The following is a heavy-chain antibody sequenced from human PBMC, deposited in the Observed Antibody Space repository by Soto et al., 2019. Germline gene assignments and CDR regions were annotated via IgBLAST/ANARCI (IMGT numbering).Heavy chain of an antibody. D-gene: IGHD2-21*01. Sequence: PGGSLRLSCAASGFTVSSNYMSWVRQAPGKGLEWVSVIYSGGSTYYADSVKGRFTISRDNSKNTLYLQMNSLRAEDTAVYYCARVKFLDYYYYYGMDVWGQGTTVTVSS. J-gene: IGHJ6*02. V-gene: IGHV3-53*01. CDR2: IYSGGST. CDR1: GFTVSSNY. CDR3: ARVKFLDYYYYYGMDV.